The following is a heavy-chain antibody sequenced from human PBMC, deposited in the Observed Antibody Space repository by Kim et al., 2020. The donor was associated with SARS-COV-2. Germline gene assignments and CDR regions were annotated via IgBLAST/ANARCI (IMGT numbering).Heavy chain of an antibody. CDR1: GFTFSSYA. CDR2: ISYDGSNK. J-gene: IGHJ4*02. D-gene: IGHD3-22*01. V-gene: IGHV3-30*04. CDR3: ARGSEIVVVVTFDY. Sequence: GGSLRLSCAASGFTFSSYAMHWVRQAPGKGLEWVAVISYDGSNKYYADSVKGRFTISRDNSKNTLYLQMNSLRAEDTAVYYCARGSEIVVVVTFDYWGQG.